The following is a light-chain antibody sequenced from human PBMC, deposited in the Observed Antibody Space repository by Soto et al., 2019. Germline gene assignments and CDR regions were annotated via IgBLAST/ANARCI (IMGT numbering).Light chain of an antibody. V-gene: IGKV1-12*01. CDR2: GAT. CDR1: QVISSW. J-gene: IGKJ4*01. Sequence: IQMTQSPSSVSAAVGDRVTITCRASQVISSWLAWYQQRPGTAPKLLIYGATTLRGGVPSRFSGSESGSLFTLTITRLHPEESATYYCQQASSFPLPFGGGNKVEIQ. CDR3: QQASSFPLP.